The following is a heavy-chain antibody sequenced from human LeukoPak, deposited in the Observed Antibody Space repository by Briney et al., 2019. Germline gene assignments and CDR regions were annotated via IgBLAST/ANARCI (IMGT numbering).Heavy chain of an antibody. Sequence: EGSLRLSCAVSDFTVSGTYFTWVRQAPGKGLEWVSIIYSGDYTYYADSVKGRFTISRDESTNTLYLQMNSLRADDTAVYYCASGSYYDTPIDSWGQGALLTVSS. CDR2: IYSGDYT. CDR3: ASGSYYDTPIDS. D-gene: IGHD1-26*01. J-gene: IGHJ4*02. V-gene: IGHV3-53*01. CDR1: DFTVSGTY.